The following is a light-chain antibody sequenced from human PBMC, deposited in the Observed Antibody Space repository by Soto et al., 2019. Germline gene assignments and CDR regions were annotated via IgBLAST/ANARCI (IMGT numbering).Light chain of an antibody. Sequence: QSALTQPRSVSGSPGQSVTISCTGTSSDVGGYNCVSWYQQHPGKAPKLMIFDVSKRPSGVPDRFSGSKSGNTASLTISGLQAEDEADYYCCSYAGSFVVFGGGTKVTVL. CDR1: SSDVGGYNC. CDR2: DVS. CDR3: CSYAGSFVV. J-gene: IGLJ2*01. V-gene: IGLV2-11*01.